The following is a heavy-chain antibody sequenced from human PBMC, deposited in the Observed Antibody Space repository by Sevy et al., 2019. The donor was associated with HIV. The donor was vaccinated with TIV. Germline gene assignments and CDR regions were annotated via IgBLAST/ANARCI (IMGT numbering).Heavy chain of an antibody. J-gene: IGHJ5*02. D-gene: IGHD3-3*01. CDR1: GFTFSDYY. CDR3: ARDPTYYDFWSGYYTGWFDP. CDR2: ISSSESTI. V-gene: IGHV3-11*01. Sequence: GGSLRLSCAASGFTFSDYYMSWVRQAPGKGLEGVSYISSSESTIYYAHPVKGRFTISRDNAKNSLYLQMNSLRAEDTAVYYCARDPTYYDFWSGYYTGWFDPWGQGTLVTVSS.